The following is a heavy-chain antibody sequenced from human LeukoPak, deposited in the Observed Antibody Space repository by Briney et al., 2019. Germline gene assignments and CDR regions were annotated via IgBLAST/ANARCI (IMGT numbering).Heavy chain of an antibody. CDR1: GGSISSGSYY. CDR3: ARARGYMPDY. V-gene: IGHV4-61*02. Sequence: SQTLSLTCTVSGGSISSGSYYWSWIRQPAGKGLEWIGRIYTSGSTNYNPSLKSRVTISVDTSKIQFSLKLSSVTAADTAVYYCARARGYMPDYWGQGTLVTVSS. D-gene: IGHD5-24*01. CDR2: IYTSGST. J-gene: IGHJ4*02.